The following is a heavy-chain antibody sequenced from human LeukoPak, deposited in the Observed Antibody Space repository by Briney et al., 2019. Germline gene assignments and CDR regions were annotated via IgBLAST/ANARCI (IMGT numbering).Heavy chain of an antibody. CDR3: ARDFEYYFDY. J-gene: IGHJ4*02. V-gene: IGHV3-66*01. CDR2: IYSGGST. Sequence: GGSLRLSCAASGFTVSSNYMSWVRQAPGKGLEWVPVIYSGGSTYYADSVKGRFTISRDNSKNTLYLQMNSLRAEDTAVYYCARDFEYYFDYWGQGTLVTVSS. CDR1: GFTVSSNY.